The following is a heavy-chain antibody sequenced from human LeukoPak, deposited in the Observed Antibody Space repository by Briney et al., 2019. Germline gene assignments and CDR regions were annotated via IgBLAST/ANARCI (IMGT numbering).Heavy chain of an antibody. CDR2: IYSGGST. Sequence: PGGSLRLSCAASGFTVSSNYMSWVRQAPGKGLEWVSVIYSGGSTYYSDSVKGRFTISRDNSKNTLYLQMNTLRAEDTAVYYCARLSYHYASGSYSSVDVWGQGTTVTVSS. CDR3: ARLSYHYASGSYSSVDV. J-gene: IGHJ6*02. CDR1: GFTVSSNY. V-gene: IGHV3-53*01. D-gene: IGHD3-10*01.